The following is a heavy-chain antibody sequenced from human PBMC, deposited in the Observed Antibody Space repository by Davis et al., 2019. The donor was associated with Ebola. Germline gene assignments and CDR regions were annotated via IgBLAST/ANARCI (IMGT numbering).Heavy chain of an antibody. Sequence: GGSLRLSCAASGFTFSSYGMHWVRQAPGKGLEWVAVIWYDGSNKYYADSVKGRFTISRDNSKNTLYLQMNSLRAEDTAVYYCARDRAAAGSNWFDPWGQGTLVTVSS. CDR2: IWYDGSNK. CDR1: GFTFSSYG. CDR3: ARDRAAAGSNWFDP. D-gene: IGHD6-13*01. V-gene: IGHV3-33*01. J-gene: IGHJ5*02.